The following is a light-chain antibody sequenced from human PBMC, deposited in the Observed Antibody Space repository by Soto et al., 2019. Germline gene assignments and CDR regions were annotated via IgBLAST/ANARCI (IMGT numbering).Light chain of an antibody. CDR2: DTS. V-gene: IGKV3-15*01. J-gene: IGKJ2*01. CDR1: QSVSSS. CDR3: QQSYTTPRT. Sequence: EIVVTQSPATLSVSPGERVTLSCRASQSVSSSLAWYQQRPGQAPRLLIYDTSTRAAGISARFSGSGSGTEFTLTISSLQPEDSATYYCQQSYTTPRTFGQGTKLEIK.